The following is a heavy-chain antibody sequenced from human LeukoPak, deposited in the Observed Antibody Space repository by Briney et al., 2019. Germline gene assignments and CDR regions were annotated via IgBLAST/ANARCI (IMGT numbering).Heavy chain of an antibody. V-gene: IGHV3-30-3*01. CDR2: ISYDGSNK. CDR1: GFTFSSYA. Sequence: GGSLRLSCAASGFTFSSYATHWVRQAPGKGLEWVAVISYDGSNKYYADSVKGRFTISRDNSKNTLYLQMNSLRAEDTAVYYCARGKMATTTTWEPYYFDYWSQGTLVTVSS. D-gene: IGHD5-24*01. CDR3: ARGKMATTTTWEPYYFDY. J-gene: IGHJ4*02.